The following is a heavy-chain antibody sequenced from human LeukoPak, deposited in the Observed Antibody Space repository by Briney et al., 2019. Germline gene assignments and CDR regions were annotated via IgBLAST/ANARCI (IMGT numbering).Heavy chain of an antibody. V-gene: IGHV5-51*01. J-gene: IGHJ4*02. CDR3: ARQNYCSSTSCYFFDY. D-gene: IGHD2-2*01. Sequence: GESLKISCKGSGYSFTSYWIGWVRQMPGKGLEWMGIIYPGDSDSRDSPAFQGQVTISADKSIRTASLQWSSLKASDTAMYYCARQNYCSSTSCYFFDYWGQGTLVTVSS. CDR2: IYPGDSDS. CDR1: GYSFTSYW.